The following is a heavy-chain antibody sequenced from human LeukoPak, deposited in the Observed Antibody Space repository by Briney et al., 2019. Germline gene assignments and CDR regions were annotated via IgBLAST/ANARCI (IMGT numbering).Heavy chain of an antibody. J-gene: IGHJ6*02. D-gene: IGHD3-10*01. CDR1: GFTFSNYW. CDR3: AGEDGSGTDRLHYYGMDV. V-gene: IGHV3-7*01. Sequence: GGSLRLSCAASGFTFSNYWMTWVRQAPGKGLEWVANINKDGTEKYYMDSVRGRFTISRDNAQNSLYLQMSSLRADDTAVYYCAGEDGSGTDRLHYYGMDVWGQGTTVTVSS. CDR2: INKDGTEK.